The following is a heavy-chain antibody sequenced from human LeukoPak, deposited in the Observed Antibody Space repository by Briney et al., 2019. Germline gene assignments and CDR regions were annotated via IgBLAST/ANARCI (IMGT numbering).Heavy chain of an antibody. J-gene: IGHJ4*02. CDR2: IYHSGST. CDR3: ARDRPQYYDSSGYYYGGFDY. Sequence: SGTLSLTCAVSGGSISSSNWWSWVRQPPGKGLEWIGEIYHSGSTYYNPSLKSRVTISVDKSKNQFSLKLSSVTAADTAVYYCARDRPQYYDSSGYYYGGFDYWGQGTLVTVSS. D-gene: IGHD3-22*01. CDR1: GGSISSSNW. V-gene: IGHV4-4*02.